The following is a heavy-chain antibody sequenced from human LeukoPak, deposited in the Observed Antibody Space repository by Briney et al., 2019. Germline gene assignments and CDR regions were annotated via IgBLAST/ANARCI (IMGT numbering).Heavy chain of an antibody. CDR3: ARRHEQQQLSPPDY. J-gene: IGHJ4*02. D-gene: IGHD6-13*01. Sequence: AASVKVSCRASGYTFTSYYMHWVRQAPGQGLEWMGIINPSGGGTGYAQKFQGRVTMTRDTSTSTVFIELSSLTSEDTAVYYCARRHEQQQLSPPDYWGQGTLVTVSS. CDR1: GYTFTSYY. CDR2: INPSGGGT. V-gene: IGHV1-46*03.